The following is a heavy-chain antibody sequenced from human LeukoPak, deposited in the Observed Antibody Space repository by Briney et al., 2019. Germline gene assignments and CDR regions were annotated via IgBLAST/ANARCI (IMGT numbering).Heavy chain of an antibody. D-gene: IGHD3-10*01. CDR2: INPSGGST. Sequence: ASVKVSCKASGYTFTSYYMHWVRQAPGQGLEWMGIINPSGGSTSYAQKFQGRVTMTRDTSTSTVYMELSSLRSEDTAVYYCARARGISWFGDSNYFDYWGQGTLVTVSS. CDR1: GYTFTSYY. J-gene: IGHJ4*02. V-gene: IGHV1-46*01. CDR3: ARARGISWFGDSNYFDY.